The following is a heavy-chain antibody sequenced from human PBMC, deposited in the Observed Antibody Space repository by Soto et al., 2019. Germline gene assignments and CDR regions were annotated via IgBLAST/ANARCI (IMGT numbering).Heavy chain of an antibody. Sequence: GGCLRPSCVASAFTFSRNPMTWVRPAPGEVRQWVSSISGSGSSTYCADSVKGRLTISRDSSKNTVDLEMNSMRAEDTAVYYCAKAHFDFWSGYYGDFYYYAMDVWGQGTTVTVSS. D-gene: IGHD3-3*01. CDR1: AFTFSRNP. V-gene: IGHV3-23*01. CDR2: ISGSGSST. CDR3: AKAHFDFWSGYYGDFYYYAMDV. J-gene: IGHJ6*02.